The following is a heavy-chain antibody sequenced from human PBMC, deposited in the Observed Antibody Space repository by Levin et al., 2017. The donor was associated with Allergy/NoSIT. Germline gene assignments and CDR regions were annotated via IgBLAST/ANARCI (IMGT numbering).Heavy chain of an antibody. Sequence: LSLPCAASGFTFRSSWMHWVRQAPGKGLVWVSRINTDGSTTNYADSVKGRFTISRDNAKNTLYLQMNSLRAEDTAVYYCARSLIVGATSGGDYWGQGTLVTVSS. D-gene: IGHD1-26*01. V-gene: IGHV3-74*01. CDR2: INTDGSTT. CDR1: GFTFRSSW. CDR3: ARSLIVGATSGGDY. J-gene: IGHJ4*02.